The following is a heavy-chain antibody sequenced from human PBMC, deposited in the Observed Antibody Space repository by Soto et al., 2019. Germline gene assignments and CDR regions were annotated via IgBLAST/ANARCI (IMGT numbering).Heavy chain of an antibody. CDR1: GYSFTSYW. Sequence: PGESLKISCKGSGYSFTSYWIGWVRQMPGKGLEWMGIIYPGDSDTRYSPSFQGQVTISADKSISTAYLQWSSLKASDTAMYYCARSISNYYYYYGLDVWGQGTKVTVSS. CDR3: ARSISNYYYYYGLDV. D-gene: IGHD4-4*01. V-gene: IGHV5-51*01. J-gene: IGHJ6*02. CDR2: IYPGDSDT.